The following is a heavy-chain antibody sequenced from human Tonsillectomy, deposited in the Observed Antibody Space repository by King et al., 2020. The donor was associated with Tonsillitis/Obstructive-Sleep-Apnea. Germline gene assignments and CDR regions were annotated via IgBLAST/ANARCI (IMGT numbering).Heavy chain of an antibody. Sequence: QLQESGPGLMKPSETLSLTCTVSGGSISSYYWSWIRLPPGKGLEWIGYIYYSGSTNYNPSLMSRVTISVDTSKNQFSLKLSSVTAADTAVYYCASGGDGYLYDAFDIWGQGTMVTVSS. V-gene: IGHV4-59*08. D-gene: IGHD5-24*01. CDR3: ASGGDGYLYDAFDI. J-gene: IGHJ3*02. CDR1: GGSISSYY. CDR2: IYYSGST.